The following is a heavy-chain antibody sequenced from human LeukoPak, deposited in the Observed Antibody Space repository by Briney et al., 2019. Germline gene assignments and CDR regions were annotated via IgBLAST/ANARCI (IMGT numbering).Heavy chain of an antibody. V-gene: IGHV1-2*02. CDR1: GYTFTGYY. Sequence: ASVKVSCKASGYTFTGYYMHWVRQAPGQGLEWMGWINPSSGGTNYAQKFQGRVTMTRDMSTSTVYMELSSLRSEDTAVYYCARDPPAHNGYYYYMDVWGKGTTVTVSS. CDR3: ARDPPAHNGYYYYMDV. J-gene: IGHJ6*03. D-gene: IGHD1-1*01. CDR2: INPSSGGT.